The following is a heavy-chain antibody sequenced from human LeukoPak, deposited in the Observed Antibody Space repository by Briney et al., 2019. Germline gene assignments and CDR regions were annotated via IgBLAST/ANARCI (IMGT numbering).Heavy chain of an antibody. J-gene: IGHJ4*02. CDR3: ARDRGGSYGSY. Sequence: SETLSLTCDVSGYSISSGYWWSWVRQAPGKGLEWIGEIHHGGSTNYNPSLKSRASISVDKSKNQFSVMLTPVTAADTAVYYCARDRGGSYGSYWGQGTLVTVSS. CDR1: GYSISSGYW. V-gene: IGHV4-4*02. D-gene: IGHD1-26*01. CDR2: IHHGGST.